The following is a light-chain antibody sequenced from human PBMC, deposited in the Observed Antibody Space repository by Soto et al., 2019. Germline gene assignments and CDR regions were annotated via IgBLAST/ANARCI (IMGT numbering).Light chain of an antibody. V-gene: IGKV1-5*03. Sequence: DTHMTQSPSTLSASVGDRVTITCRASQSISGWLAWYQQKPRKAPKLLIYKASTLQSGVPSSFSGRGSGTEFTLTISSLQPDDFATYYCQRYDSYPLTFGGGTKVEIK. CDR3: QRYDSYPLT. J-gene: IGKJ4*01. CDR2: KAS. CDR1: QSISGW.